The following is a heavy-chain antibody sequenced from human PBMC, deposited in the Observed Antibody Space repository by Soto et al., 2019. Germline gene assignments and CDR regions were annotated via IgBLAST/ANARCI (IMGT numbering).Heavy chain of an antibody. J-gene: IGHJ6*02. Sequence: QVQLVQSGAEVKNPGASVKVSCKASGYSFTRYGIGWARQAPGQGLEWMGWINAYNGNTNYAQNLQGRLTLTTDTSTTTAYMELRSLRSYDTAIYYCAMVDVYVTPSPQDVWGQGTTVTVSS. CDR2: INAYNGNT. CDR3: AMVDVYVTPSPQDV. CDR1: GYSFTRYG. D-gene: IGHD3-16*01. V-gene: IGHV1-18*01.